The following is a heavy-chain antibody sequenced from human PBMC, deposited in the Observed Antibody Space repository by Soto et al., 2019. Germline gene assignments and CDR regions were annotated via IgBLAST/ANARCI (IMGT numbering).Heavy chain of an antibody. Sequence: QVQLVQSGSEVKKAGASVRVSCKASGYTFTDYYLHWVRQSPGQGLEWMGWIHPNSGGTKFPQQFQGRVIMTRDTSISTAYMELSRLTSYDTAVYYCARAGLTTLELATIYWGQGTLVTVSS. J-gene: IGHJ4*02. CDR1: GYTFTDYY. D-gene: IGHD5-12*01. V-gene: IGHV1-2*02. CDR2: IHPNSGGT. CDR3: ARAGLTTLELATIY.